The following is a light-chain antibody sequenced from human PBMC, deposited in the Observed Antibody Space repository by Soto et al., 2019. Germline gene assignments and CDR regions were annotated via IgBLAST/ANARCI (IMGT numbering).Light chain of an antibody. Sequence: EIVMTQSPATLSVSPGEGATLSCRASQSVSSNLAWYQLKPGQAPRLLIYDASTRATGIPARFSGSGSGTEFPLTISSLQSEDFAVYYCQQYNNWPRTFGQGTKVEIK. CDR1: QSVSSN. J-gene: IGKJ1*01. CDR3: QQYNNWPRT. V-gene: IGKV3-15*01. CDR2: DAS.